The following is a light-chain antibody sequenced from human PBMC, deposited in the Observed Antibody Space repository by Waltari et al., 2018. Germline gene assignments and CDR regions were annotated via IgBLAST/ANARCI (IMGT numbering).Light chain of an antibody. Sequence: LHCRSDQSISGVVAWDQQKPGQAPRLLIYGASTRATGIPARFSGSGSGTEVTLTISSLQSEDVSVYYCQQYNDWPPLTFGGGTKVEIK. V-gene: IGKV3-15*01. J-gene: IGKJ4*01. CDR2: GAS. CDR3: QQYNDWPPLT. CDR1: QSISGV.